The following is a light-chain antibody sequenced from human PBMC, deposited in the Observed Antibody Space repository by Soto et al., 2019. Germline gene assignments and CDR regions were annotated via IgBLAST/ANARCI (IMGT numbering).Light chain of an antibody. J-gene: IGLJ1*01. Sequence: QSVLTQPASMSGSPGQSITISCTGSSSDIGAYNYVYWYQHHPGKAPKLLIYDVTTRPSGISNRFSGSKSGHTASLTISGLQAEDGADYYCASYVSSSDVFVFGPGTKVTVL. CDR2: DVT. CDR3: ASYVSSSDVFV. CDR1: SSDIGAYNY. V-gene: IGLV2-14*03.